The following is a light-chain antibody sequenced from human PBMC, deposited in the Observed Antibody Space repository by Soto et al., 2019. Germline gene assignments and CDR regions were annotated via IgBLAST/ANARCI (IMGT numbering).Light chain of an antibody. J-gene: IGKJ1*01. CDR3: QQYNTDSPAT. Sequence: DIQVSNSAFALSDSVGGRVTITCRTSQTISSWLAWYQQKPGKAPKLLIYKASTLKSGVPSRFSGSGSGTEFTLTISILQPDDFATYYCQQYNTDSPATFGQGTKVDI. V-gene: IGKV1-5*03. CDR2: KAS. CDR1: QTISSW.